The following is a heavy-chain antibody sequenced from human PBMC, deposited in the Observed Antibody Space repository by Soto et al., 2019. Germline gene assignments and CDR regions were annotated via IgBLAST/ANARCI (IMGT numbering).Heavy chain of an antibody. D-gene: IGHD3-10*01. CDR3: AKDSKRRGGYYYFYGMVV. Sequence: EVQLVESGGGLVQPGRSLRLSCAASGFTFDDYAMNWVRQAPGKGLEWVSGISWDSGRIGYADSVTGRFTISRDNAKKSQYLQMNSLRAEDTAFYYCAKDSKRRGGYYYFYGMVVWGQGTTVTVSS. V-gene: IGHV3-9*01. CDR1: GFTFDDYA. CDR2: ISWDSGRI. J-gene: IGHJ6*02.